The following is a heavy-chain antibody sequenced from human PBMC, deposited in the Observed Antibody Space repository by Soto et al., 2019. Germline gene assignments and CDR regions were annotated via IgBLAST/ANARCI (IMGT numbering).Heavy chain of an antibody. V-gene: IGHV1-46*01. J-gene: IGHJ5*02. D-gene: IGHD4-17*01. CDR2: INPSGGST. CDR3: AMNRMTTVVNIWFDP. CDR1: GYTFTSYY. Sequence: QVQLVQSGAEVKKPGASVKVSCKASGYTFTSYYMHWVRQAPGQGLEWMGIINPSGGSTSYAQKFQGRVTMTRDTSTSTVYMELSSLRSEDTAVYYCAMNRMTTVVNIWFDPWGQGTLVTVSS.